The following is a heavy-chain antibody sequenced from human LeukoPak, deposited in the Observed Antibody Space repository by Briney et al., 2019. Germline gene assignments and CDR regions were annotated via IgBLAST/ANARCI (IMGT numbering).Heavy chain of an antibody. J-gene: IGHJ4*02. CDR3: ARDAF. D-gene: IGHD3-3*02. V-gene: IGHV1-46*01. CDR2: VNPSGGST. Sequence: ASVKVSFKTFGYSFTSFYIHWVRQAPGQGLEWMGMVNPSGGSTISAQKFQDRVNMTTDTSTRTVYMEMTGLTSDDTGIYYCARDAFWGQGTQVTVSS. CDR1: GYSFTSFY.